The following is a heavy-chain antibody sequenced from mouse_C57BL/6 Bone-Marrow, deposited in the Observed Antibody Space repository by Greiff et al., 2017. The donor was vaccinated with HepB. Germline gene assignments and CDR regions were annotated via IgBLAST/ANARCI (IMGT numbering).Heavy chain of an antibody. Sequence: VKLVESGAELVRPGASVTLSCKASGYTFTDYEMHWVKQTPVHGLEWIGAIDPETGGTAYNQKFKGKAILTADKSSSTAYMELRSLTSEDSAVYYCTRAPLYYGNYGFAYWGQGTLVTVSA. D-gene: IGHD2-1*01. V-gene: IGHV1-15*01. CDR3: TRAPLYYGNYGFAY. CDR1: GYTFTDYE. CDR2: IDPETGGT. J-gene: IGHJ3*01.